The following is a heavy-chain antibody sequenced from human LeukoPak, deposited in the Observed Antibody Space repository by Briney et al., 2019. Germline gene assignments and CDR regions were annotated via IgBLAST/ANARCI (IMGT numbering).Heavy chain of an antibody. CDR3: AREVRLPDYYGMDV. CDR2: ISSSSSYI. CDR1: GFTFSSYS. Sequence: GGSLRLSCAASGFTFSSYSMNWVRQAPGKGLEWVSSISSSSSYIYYADSVKGRFTITRDNSKNTLYLQMNSLRAEDTAVYYCAREVRLPDYYGMDVWGQGTTVTVSS. J-gene: IGHJ6*02. V-gene: IGHV3-21*04.